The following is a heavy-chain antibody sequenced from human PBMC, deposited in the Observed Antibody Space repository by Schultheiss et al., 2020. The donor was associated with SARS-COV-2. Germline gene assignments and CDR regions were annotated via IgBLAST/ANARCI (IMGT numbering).Heavy chain of an antibody. J-gene: IGHJ3*02. CDR1: GFTFSSYE. D-gene: IGHD1-7*01. Sequence: GGSLRLSCAASGFTFSSYEMNWVRQAPGKGLEWVSYISSSGSTIYYADSVKGRFTFSRDNAKNSLYLQMKSLRAEDTAVYYCARARGNWNYVWNAFDIWGQGTMVTVSS. CDR3: ARARGNWNYVWNAFDI. CDR2: ISSSGSTI. V-gene: IGHV3-48*03.